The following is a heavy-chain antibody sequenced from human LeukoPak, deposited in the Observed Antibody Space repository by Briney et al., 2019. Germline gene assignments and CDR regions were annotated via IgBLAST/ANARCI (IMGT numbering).Heavy chain of an antibody. V-gene: IGHV3-30*04. CDR2: ISYDGINE. CDR1: GFTFSGYA. CDR3: ATGRVDYGDYGVVKH. J-gene: IGHJ1*01. D-gene: IGHD4-17*01. Sequence: PGGSLRLSCAASGFTFSGYAMHWVRQAPGKGLEWVAVISYDGINEYYVDSVEGRFTISRDNSKNSLYLQMESLTIEDTAVYYCATGRVDYGDYGVVKHWGQGTLVTVSS.